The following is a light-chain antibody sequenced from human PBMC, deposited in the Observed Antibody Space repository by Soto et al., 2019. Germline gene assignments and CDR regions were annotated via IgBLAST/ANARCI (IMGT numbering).Light chain of an antibody. J-gene: IGKJ1*01. CDR2: GAS. V-gene: IGKV3-15*01. CDR1: QSITNN. CDR3: QQYNHWPPKMA. Sequence: EIVMTQSPGTLSVSPGERATLSCRASQSITNNLAWYQQKVGQAPRLLIYGASTRATGIPARFRGSGSGKEFTLTISSLESEDFAVYYCQQYNHWPPKMAFGQGTKVEIK.